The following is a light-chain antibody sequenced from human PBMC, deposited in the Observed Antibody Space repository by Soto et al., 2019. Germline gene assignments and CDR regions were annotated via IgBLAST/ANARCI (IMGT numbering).Light chain of an antibody. CDR2: WAS. CDR1: QSVLYSSNNKNY. Sequence: DIVMTQSPDSLAVSLGERATINCKSSQSVLYSSNNKNYLAWYQQKPGQPPKLLIYWASTRESGVPDRFSGGGSGTDFTLTIRSLQAEDVAVYYCQQYYNTPYNFGQGNQLEIK. J-gene: IGKJ2*01. CDR3: QQYYNTPYN. V-gene: IGKV4-1*01.